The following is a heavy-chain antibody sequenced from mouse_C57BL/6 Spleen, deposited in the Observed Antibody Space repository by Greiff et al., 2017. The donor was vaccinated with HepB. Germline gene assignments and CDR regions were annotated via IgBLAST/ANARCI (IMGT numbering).Heavy chain of an antibody. CDR2: IYPGSGNT. V-gene: IGHV1-66*01. J-gene: IGHJ2*01. CDR3: ARSLYYGNPYFDY. CDR1: GYSFTSYY. Sequence: VQLQQSGPELVKPGASVKISCKASGYSFTSYYIHWVKQRPGQGLEWIGWIYPGSGNTKYNEKFKGKATLTADTSSSTAYMQLSSLTSEDSAVYYCARSLYYGNPYFDYWGQGTTLTVSS. D-gene: IGHD2-1*01.